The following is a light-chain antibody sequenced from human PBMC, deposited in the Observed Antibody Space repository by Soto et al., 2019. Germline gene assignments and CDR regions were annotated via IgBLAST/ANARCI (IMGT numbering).Light chain of an antibody. V-gene: IGKV3-11*01. CDR2: DAS. CDR1: QSVSSY. J-gene: IGKJ4*02. Sequence: EIVLTQSPATLSLSPGERATLSCRASQSVSSYLDWFQQKPGQAPRLLIYDASNRATGIPARCSGSGSGTDFTLTITSLDPEDSAIYYCHQRSDWPLTFGGGTKVEIK. CDR3: HQRSDWPLT.